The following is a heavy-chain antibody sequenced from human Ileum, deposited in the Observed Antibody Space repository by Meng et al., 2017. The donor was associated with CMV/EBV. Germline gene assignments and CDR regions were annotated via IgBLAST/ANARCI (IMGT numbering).Heavy chain of an antibody. J-gene: IGHJ4*02. CDR3: ARVKYSSSALSY. V-gene: IGHV3-74*01. Sequence: GESLKISCAASGFTFSSYWMHWVRQAPGKGLVWVSRINSDGSSTSYADSVKGRFTISRDNAKNTLYLQMNSLRAEDTAVYYCARVKYSSSALSYWGQGTLVTVS. CDR1: GFTFSSYW. D-gene: IGHD6-13*01. CDR2: INSDGSST.